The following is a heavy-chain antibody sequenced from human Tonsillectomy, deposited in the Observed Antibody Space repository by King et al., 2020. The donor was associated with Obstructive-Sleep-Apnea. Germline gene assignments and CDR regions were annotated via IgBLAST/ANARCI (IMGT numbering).Heavy chain of an antibody. CDR2: INPTGGST. CDR3: ARGGNSRAFDI. V-gene: IGHV1-46*01. CDR1: GFTFTSYY. Sequence: VQLVESGAEVKKPGASVKVSCKASGFTFTSYYIHWVRQAPGQGLDWMGIINPTGGSTSYAQNFQGRLTMTRDTSTSTVYMELSSLRSDDTAVYYCARGGNSRAFDIRGQGTMVTVSS. D-gene: IGHD4-23*01. J-gene: IGHJ3*02.